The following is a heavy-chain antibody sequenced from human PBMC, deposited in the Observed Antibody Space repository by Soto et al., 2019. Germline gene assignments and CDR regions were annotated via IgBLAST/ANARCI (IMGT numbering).Heavy chain of an antibody. D-gene: IGHD3-10*01. CDR1: GGSFSGYY. Sequence: PSETLSLTCAVYGGSFSGYYWSWIRQPPGKGLEWIVEINHSGSTNYNPSLKSRVNISVDTYKNQFSLKLSSVTAADTAVYYCARGGITMVRAVYYYYYGMDVWGQGTKVTVS. CDR2: INHSGST. CDR3: ARGGITMVRAVYYYYYGMDV. J-gene: IGHJ6*02. V-gene: IGHV4-34*01.